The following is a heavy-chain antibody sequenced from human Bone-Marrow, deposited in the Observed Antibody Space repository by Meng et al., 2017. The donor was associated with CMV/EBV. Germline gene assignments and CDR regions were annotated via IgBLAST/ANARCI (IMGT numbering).Heavy chain of an antibody. CDR1: GYTFTSYD. D-gene: IGHD2-15*01. CDR3: ARDGEYCSGGSCQNYYYYGMDV. CDR2: MNPNSGNT. J-gene: IGHJ6*02. V-gene: IGHV1-8*03. Sequence: ASVKVSCKASGYTFTSYDINWVRQATGQGLEWMGWMNPNSGNTGYAQKFQGRVTITRNTSISTAYMELSSLRSEDTAVYYCARDGEYCSGGSCQNYYYYGMDVWGQATTVTVSS.